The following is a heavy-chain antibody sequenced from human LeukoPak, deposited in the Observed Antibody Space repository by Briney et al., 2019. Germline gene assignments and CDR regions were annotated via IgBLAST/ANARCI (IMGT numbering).Heavy chain of an antibody. CDR1: GVSISSSIYS. CDR3: ARSNTMVRGVINGPDY. J-gene: IGHJ4*02. Sequence: SETLSLTCTVSGVSISSSIYSWGWIRQPPGKGLEWIGSIYYSGSTYYNPSLKSRVTISVDTSKNQFSLKLSSVTAADTAVYYCARSNTMVRGVINGPDYWGQGTLVTVSS. V-gene: IGHV4-39*01. D-gene: IGHD3-10*01. CDR2: IYYSGST.